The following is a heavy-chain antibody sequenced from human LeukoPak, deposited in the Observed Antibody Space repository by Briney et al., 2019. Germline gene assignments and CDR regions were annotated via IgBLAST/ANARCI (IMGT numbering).Heavy chain of an antibody. Sequence: SETLSLTCTVSGGSISSYYWSWIRQHPGKGLEWIGYIYYSGSTYYNPSLKSRVTISVDTSKNQFSLKLSSVTAADTAVYYCARDSYGSGNDAFDIWGQGTMVTVSS. CDR1: GGSISSYY. V-gene: IGHV4-59*06. CDR2: IYYSGST. CDR3: ARDSYGSGNDAFDI. D-gene: IGHD3-10*01. J-gene: IGHJ3*02.